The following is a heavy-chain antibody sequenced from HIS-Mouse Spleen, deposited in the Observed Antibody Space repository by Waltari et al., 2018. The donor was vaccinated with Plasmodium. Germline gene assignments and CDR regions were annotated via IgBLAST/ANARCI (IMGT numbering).Heavy chain of an antibody. CDR2: INQSGST. Sequence: QVQLQQWGAGLLKPSETLSLTCAVYGGSFSGYYWSWIRQPPGKGLEWIGEINQSGSTNYHPSLKSRVTIAVETSKNQFSLKLSSVTAADTAVYYGARGVGYCSGGSCDHYFDYWGQGTLVTVSS. V-gene: IGHV4-34*01. J-gene: IGHJ4*02. CDR3: ARGVGYCSGGSCDHYFDY. CDR1: GGSFSGYY. D-gene: IGHD2-15*01.